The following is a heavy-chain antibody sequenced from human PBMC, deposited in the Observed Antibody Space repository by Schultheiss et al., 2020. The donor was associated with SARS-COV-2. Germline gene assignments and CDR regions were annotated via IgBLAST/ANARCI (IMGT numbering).Heavy chain of an antibody. V-gene: IGHV3-15*01. CDR3: SGVPAAIPYYYYMDV. Sequence: GGSLRLSCAASGFTFSRNAMSWVRQAPGKGLEWVGRIKSKTDGGTTDYAAPVKGRFTISRDDSKNTLYLQMNSLKTEDTAVYYCSGVPAAIPYYYYMDVWGKGTTVTVSS. CDR1: GFTFSRNA. CDR2: IKSKTDGGTT. D-gene: IGHD2-2*01. J-gene: IGHJ6*03.